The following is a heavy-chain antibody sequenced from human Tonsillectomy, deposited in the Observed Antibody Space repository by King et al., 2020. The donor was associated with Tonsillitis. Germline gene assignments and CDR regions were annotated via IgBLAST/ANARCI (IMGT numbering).Heavy chain of an antibody. CDR2: IYYSGST. V-gene: IGHV4-59*08. CDR3: ARRLAVAGTPRRYYYYGMDV. CDR1: GGSISGYY. J-gene: IGHJ6*02. D-gene: IGHD6-19*01. Sequence: QLQESGPGLVKPSETLSLTCTVSGGSISGYYWSWIRQPPGKGLEWIGYIYYSGSTNYNPSLKSRVTISVDTSKNQFSLKLSSVTAADTAVYYCARRLAVAGTPRRYYYYGMDVWGQGTTVTVSS.